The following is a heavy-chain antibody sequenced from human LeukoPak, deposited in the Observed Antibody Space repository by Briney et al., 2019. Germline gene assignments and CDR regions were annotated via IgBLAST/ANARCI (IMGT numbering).Heavy chain of an antibody. J-gene: IGHJ5*02. CDR1: GGSFSGYY. D-gene: IGHD3-3*01. Sequence: SETLSLTCAVYGGSFSGYYWSWIRQPPGKGLEWIGEIDHSGSTNYNPSLKSRVTISVDTSKNQFSLKLSSVTAADTAVYYCARPARDFWSGYYINWFDPWGQGTLVTVSS. CDR2: IDHSGST. CDR3: ARPARDFWSGYYINWFDP. V-gene: IGHV4-34*01.